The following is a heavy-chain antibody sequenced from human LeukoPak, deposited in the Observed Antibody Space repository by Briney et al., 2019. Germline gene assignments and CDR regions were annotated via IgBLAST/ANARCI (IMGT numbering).Heavy chain of an antibody. CDR2: ISYDGSNK. CDR3: ARGHHGSGSYPNP. V-gene: IGHV3-30*14. J-gene: IGHJ5*02. D-gene: IGHD3-10*01. CDR1: GFTFSSYA. Sequence: PGGSPRLSCAASGFTFSSYAMHWVRQAPGKGLEWVAVISYDGSNKYYADSVKGRFTISRDNSKNTLYLQMNSLRAEDTAVYYCARGHHGSGSYPNPWGQGTLVTVSS.